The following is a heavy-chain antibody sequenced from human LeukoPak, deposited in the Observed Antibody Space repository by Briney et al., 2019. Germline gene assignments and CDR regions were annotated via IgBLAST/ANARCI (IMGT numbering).Heavy chain of an antibody. Sequence: PSETLSLTCTVSGGSISSYYWSWIRQPPGKGLGWIGYIYYSGSTNYNPSLKSRVTISVDTSKNQFSLKLSSVTAADTAVYYCARDCPSYYYDSSGCFDYWGQGTLVTVSS. J-gene: IGHJ4*02. V-gene: IGHV4-59*01. CDR1: GGSISSYY. CDR2: IYYSGST. D-gene: IGHD3-22*01. CDR3: ARDCPSYYYDSSGCFDY.